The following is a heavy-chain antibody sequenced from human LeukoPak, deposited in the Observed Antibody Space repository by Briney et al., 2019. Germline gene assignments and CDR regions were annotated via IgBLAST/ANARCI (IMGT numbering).Heavy chain of an antibody. D-gene: IGHD1-26*01. CDR2: VSYDGSKK. Sequence: TGGSLRLSCSASGFTFSSYDMHWVRQAPGKGLEWVAVVSYDGSKKYYADSVKGRFTISRDNSKNTLYLQMNSLRAEDTAVYYCAKWESSIWGQGTLVTVSS. J-gene: IGHJ4*02. V-gene: IGHV3-30*18. CDR3: AKWESSI. CDR1: GFTFSSYD.